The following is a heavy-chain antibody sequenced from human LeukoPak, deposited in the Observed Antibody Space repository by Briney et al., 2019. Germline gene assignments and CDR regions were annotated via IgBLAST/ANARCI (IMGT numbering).Heavy chain of an antibody. D-gene: IGHD7-27*01. CDR1: GFTFSSYW. J-gene: IGHJ4*02. CDR3: AKDGGLWVSAHWGDS. Sequence: GGSLRLSCAASGFTFSSYWMHWVRQAPGKGLVWVSRINSDGSSTSYADSVKGRFTVSRDNSKNTLFLQMNSLRAEDTAVYYCAKDGGLWVSAHWGDSWGRGTLVTVSS. CDR2: INSDGSST. V-gene: IGHV3-74*01.